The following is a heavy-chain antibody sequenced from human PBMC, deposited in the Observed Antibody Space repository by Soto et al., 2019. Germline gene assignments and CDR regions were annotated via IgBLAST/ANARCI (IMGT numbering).Heavy chain of an antibody. CDR1: GFTFSSYS. D-gene: IGHD1-1*01. V-gene: IGHV3-21*01. Sequence: GGSLRLSCAASGFTFSSYSMNWVRQAPGKGLEWFSSISISSSYIYYADSVKGRFTISRDNAKNSLYLQMNSLRAEDTAVYFCAREGSYWNDVGPDWGQGTLVTVSS. CDR3: AREGSYWNDVGPD. J-gene: IGHJ4*02. CDR2: ISISSSYI.